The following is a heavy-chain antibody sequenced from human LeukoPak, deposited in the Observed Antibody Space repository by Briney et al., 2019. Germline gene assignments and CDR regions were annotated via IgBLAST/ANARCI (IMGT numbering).Heavy chain of an antibody. V-gene: IGHV3-21*01. CDR3: AREGAVSGGYYDY. D-gene: IGHD3-22*01. J-gene: IGHJ4*02. CDR1: GFTFSSYS. CDR2: ISGSSSFI. Sequence: PGGSLRLSCAASGFTFSSYSMTWVRQAPGKGLEWVSSISGSSSFIYYADSVKGRFTISRDNAMNSLYLQMNGLRAEDTAVYYCAREGAVSGGYYDYWGQGTLVTVSS.